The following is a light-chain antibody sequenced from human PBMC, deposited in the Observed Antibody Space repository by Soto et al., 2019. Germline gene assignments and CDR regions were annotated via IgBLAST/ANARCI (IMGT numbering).Light chain of an antibody. J-gene: IGKJ1*01. CDR2: WAS. CDR1: QSLLEGSNNKDY. V-gene: IGKV4-1*01. CDR3: QHYGDSSWT. Sequence: DIVMTQSPDSLTVSLGERATINCKSSQSLLEGSNNKDYLAWYQQKPGQPPKLLIYWASTRESGVPDRYSGSGSGTDFTLTISSLQAEDVAVYYCQHYGDSSWTVGQGTKVEIK.